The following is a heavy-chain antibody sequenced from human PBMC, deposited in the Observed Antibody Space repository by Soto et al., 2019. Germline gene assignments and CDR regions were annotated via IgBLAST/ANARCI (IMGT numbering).Heavy chain of an antibody. CDR3: ARGYCGGDCYSGNYYYYGMDV. CDR1: GYTFTGYY. CDR2: INPNSGGT. V-gene: IGHV1-2*04. J-gene: IGHJ6*02. D-gene: IGHD2-21*02. Sequence: ASVKVSCKASGYTFTGYYMHWVRQAPGQGLEWMGWINPNSGGTNYAQKFQGWVTMTRDTSISTAYMELSRLRSDDTAVYYCARGYCGGDCYSGNYYYYGMDVWGQGTTVTVSS.